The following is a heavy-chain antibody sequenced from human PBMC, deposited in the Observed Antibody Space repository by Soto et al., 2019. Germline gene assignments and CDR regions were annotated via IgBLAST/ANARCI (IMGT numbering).Heavy chain of an antibody. J-gene: IGHJ4*02. CDR2: ISWNSGSI. CDR1: GFTFDDYA. CDR3: AKNRGAAGAFDY. D-gene: IGHD6-13*01. V-gene: IGHV3-9*01. Sequence: DVQLVESGGGLVQPGRSLRLSCAASGFTFDDYAMHWVRQAPGKGLEWVSGISWNSGSIGYADSVKGRFTISRDNAKNSLYLQMNSLRAEDTALYYCAKNRGAAGAFDYWGQGTLVTVSS.